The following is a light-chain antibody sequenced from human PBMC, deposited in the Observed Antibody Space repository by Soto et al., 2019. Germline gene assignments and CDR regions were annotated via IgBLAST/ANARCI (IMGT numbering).Light chain of an antibody. CDR1: QSVRGN. CDR3: QQYNDWPRT. V-gene: IGKV3D-15*01. J-gene: IGKJ4*01. Sequence: ETVMAQSPATLSVSPGEGATLSCRASQSVRGNLAWYQQKPGQAPRLLIYGASTRASGIPTRFSGAGSGADFTLTISSLQSEDSAVYFCQQYNDWPRTFGGGTRVEIK. CDR2: GAS.